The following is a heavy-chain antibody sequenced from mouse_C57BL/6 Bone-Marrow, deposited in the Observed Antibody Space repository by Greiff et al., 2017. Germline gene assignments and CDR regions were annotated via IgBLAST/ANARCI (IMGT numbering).Heavy chain of an antibody. Sequence: QVQLQQPGAELVMPGASVKLSCKASGYTFTSYWMHWVKQRPGQGLEWIGEIDPSDSYTNYNQKFKGKSTLTVDKSSSTAYMQLSSLTSVDSAVYYCARSRGFAYWGQGTLVTVSA. CDR3: ARSRGFAY. J-gene: IGHJ3*01. CDR2: IDPSDSYT. CDR1: GYTFTSYW. V-gene: IGHV1-69*01.